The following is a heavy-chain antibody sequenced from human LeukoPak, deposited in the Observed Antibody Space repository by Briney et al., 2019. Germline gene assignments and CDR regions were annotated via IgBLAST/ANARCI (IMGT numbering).Heavy chain of an antibody. V-gene: IGHV3-9*01. CDR1: GFTFDEYA. CDR2: ISWNSGSI. Sequence: PGRSLRLSCAASGFTFDEYAMYWVRQAPGKGLEWVSGISWNSGSIGYEDPVKGRFTISRDNAKNSLYLEMDSLRTEDTAMYYCAANGHYWSGRLDYWGQGTLVTVSS. D-gene: IGHD3-3*02. CDR3: AANGHYWSGRLDY. J-gene: IGHJ4*02.